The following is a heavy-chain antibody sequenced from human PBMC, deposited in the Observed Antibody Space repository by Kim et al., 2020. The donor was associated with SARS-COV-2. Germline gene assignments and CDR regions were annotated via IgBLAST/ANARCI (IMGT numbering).Heavy chain of an antibody. Sequence: TYSADSVKGRFTISRDNPKNTLYLQMNSLRAEDTAVYYCAKDGVFRSAGDWGQGTLVTVSS. CDR3: AKDGVFRSAGD. J-gene: IGHJ4*02. CDR2: T. D-gene: IGHD3-3*01. V-gene: IGHV3-23*01.